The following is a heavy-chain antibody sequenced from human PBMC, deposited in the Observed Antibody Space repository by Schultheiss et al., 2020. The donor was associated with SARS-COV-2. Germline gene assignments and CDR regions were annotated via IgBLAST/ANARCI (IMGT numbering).Heavy chain of an antibody. J-gene: IGHJ4*02. CDR3: ARGLKVAAAGSKDY. Sequence: ASVKVSCKASGYTFTSYDINWVRQATGQGLEWMGWINPNSGGTNYAQKFQGRVTMTRDTSISTAYMELSRLRSDDTAVYYCARGLKVAAAGSKDYWGQGTLVTVSS. CDR2: INPNSGGT. CDR1: GYTFTSYD. V-gene: IGHV1-2*02. D-gene: IGHD6-13*01.